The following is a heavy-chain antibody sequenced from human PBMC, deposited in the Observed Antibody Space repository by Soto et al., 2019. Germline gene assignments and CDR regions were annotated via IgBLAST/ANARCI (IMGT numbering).Heavy chain of an antibody. J-gene: IGHJ3*02. D-gene: IGHD2-15*01. CDR2: ISGSGGST. Sequence: GESLKISCAASGFTFSSYAMSWVRQAPGKGLEWVSAISGSGGSTYYADSVKGRFTISRDNSKNTLYLQMNSLRAEDTAVYYCAKDLSTFGIVVVVAADDAFDIWGQGTMVTVSS. V-gene: IGHV3-23*01. CDR1: GFTFSSYA. CDR3: AKDLSTFGIVVVVAADDAFDI.